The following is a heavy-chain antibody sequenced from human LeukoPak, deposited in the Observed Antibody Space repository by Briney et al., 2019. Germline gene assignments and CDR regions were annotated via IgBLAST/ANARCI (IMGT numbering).Heavy chain of an antibody. CDR2: MNPNSGNT. J-gene: IGHJ5*02. CDR1: GYTFTSYD. CDR3: ARGLDYDILTGSSFDP. Sequence: GASVKVSCKASGYTFTSYDINWVRQATGQGLEWMGWMNPNSGNTGYAQKFQGRVTMTRNTSISTAYMELSSLRSEDTAVYYCARGLDYDILTGSSFDPWDQGTLVTVSS. V-gene: IGHV1-8*01. D-gene: IGHD3-9*01.